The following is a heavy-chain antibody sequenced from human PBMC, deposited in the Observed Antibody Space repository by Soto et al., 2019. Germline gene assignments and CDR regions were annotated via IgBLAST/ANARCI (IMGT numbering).Heavy chain of an antibody. CDR1: GFTFSSYA. V-gene: IGHV3-30-3*01. CDR2: ISYDGSNK. CDR3: ASHGVVVYYYYGTDV. D-gene: IGHD3-22*01. J-gene: IGHJ6*02. Sequence: PGGSLRLSCAASGFTFSSYAMHWVRQAPGKGLEWVAVISYDGSNKYYADSVKGRFTISRDNSKNTLYLQMNSLRAEDTAVYYCASHGVVVYYYYGTDVWGQGTTVTVSS.